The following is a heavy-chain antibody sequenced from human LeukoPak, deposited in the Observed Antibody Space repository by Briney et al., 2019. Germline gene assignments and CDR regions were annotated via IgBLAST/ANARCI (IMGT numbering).Heavy chain of an antibody. J-gene: IGHJ6*03. V-gene: IGHV3-30*02. CDR3: ARVNIVVVVAAQGPRQYYYYMDV. Sequence: PGGSLRLSCAASGFTFSSYGMHWVRQAPGKGLEWVAFIRYDGSNKYYADSVKGRFTISRDNSKNTLYLQMNSLRAEGTAVYYCARVNIVVVVAAQGPRQYYYYMDVWGKGTTVTVSS. CDR2: IRYDGSNK. CDR1: GFTFSSYG. D-gene: IGHD2-15*01.